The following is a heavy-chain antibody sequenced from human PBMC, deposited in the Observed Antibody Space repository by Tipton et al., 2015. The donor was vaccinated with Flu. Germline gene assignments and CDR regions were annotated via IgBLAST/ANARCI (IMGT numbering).Heavy chain of an antibody. D-gene: IGHD3-10*02. Sequence: TLSLTCTVSSASIRSTNYFCAWIRQPPGKRLELIGSIYPSGTTYYNPSLKSRVTMSVDTSKNQFSLKLNSVTAADTAVYYCARLSYYDVDLKNFYFEDWGQGTLVTVSS. CDR2: IYPSGTT. V-gene: IGHV4-39*01. CDR3: ARLSYYDVDLKNFYFED. CDR1: SASIRSTNYF. J-gene: IGHJ4*02.